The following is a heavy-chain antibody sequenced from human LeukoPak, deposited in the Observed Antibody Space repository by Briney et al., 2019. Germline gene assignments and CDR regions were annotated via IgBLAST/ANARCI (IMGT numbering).Heavy chain of an antibody. CDR1: GYTFTSYG. J-gene: IGHJ4*02. CDR2: INPSGGST. CDR3: ARAYYYDSSGYYFDY. V-gene: IGHV1-46*01. Sequence: ASVKVSCKASGYTFTSYGISWVRQAPGQGLEWMGIINPSGGSTSYAQKFQGRVTMTRDTSTSTVYMELSSLRSEDTAVYYCARAYYYDSSGYYFDYWGQGTLVTVSS. D-gene: IGHD3-22*01.